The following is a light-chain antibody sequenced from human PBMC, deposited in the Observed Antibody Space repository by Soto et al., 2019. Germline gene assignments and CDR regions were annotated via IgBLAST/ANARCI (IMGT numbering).Light chain of an antibody. CDR2: SAS. Sequence: AIQLTQSPSSLSASVGDRVTITCRASQGISSALAWYQQKPGIAPKLLIYSASSLESGVPSRFSGSGSGTDFTLTISSLQPEDFATYYCQQFNSYPLTFGGGTKVEIK. CDR1: QGISSA. V-gene: IGKV1-13*02. CDR3: QQFNSYPLT. J-gene: IGKJ4*01.